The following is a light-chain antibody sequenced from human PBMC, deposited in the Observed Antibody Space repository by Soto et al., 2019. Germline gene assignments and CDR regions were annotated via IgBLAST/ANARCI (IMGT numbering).Light chain of an antibody. CDR3: QHPHYDART. Sequence: DLQMTEYRKCLYLGVGDIITISCGASQSITNYLNWYQHKPGQAPNLLIYAASTLQAGVPSRFSGSGSDTEYTLTISCLHPEYFATYYCQHPHYDARTFAQGTKVDIK. V-gene: IGKV1-39*01. CDR1: QSITNY. J-gene: IGKJ1*01. CDR2: AAS.